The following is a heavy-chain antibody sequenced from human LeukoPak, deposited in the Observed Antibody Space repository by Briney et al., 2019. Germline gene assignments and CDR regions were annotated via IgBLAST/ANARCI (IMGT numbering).Heavy chain of an antibody. CDR1: GGSISSYY. V-gene: IGHV4-59*01. D-gene: IGHD4-17*01. J-gene: IGHJ6*02. CDR2: IYYSGST. Sequence: PSETLSLTCTVSGGSISSYYWSWIRQPPGKGLEWIGYIYYSGSTNYNPSLKSRVTISVDTSKNQFSLRLSSVTAADTAVYYCARGTTVTTPPRYYYGMDVWGQGTTVTVSS. CDR3: ARGTTVTTPPRYYYGMDV.